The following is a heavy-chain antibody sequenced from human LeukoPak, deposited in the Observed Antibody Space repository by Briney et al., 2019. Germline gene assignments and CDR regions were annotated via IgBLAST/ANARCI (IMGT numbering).Heavy chain of an antibody. Sequence: SETLSLTCAVYGGSFSGYYWSWIRQPPGKGLEWIGEINHSGSTNYNPSLKSRVTISVDTSKNQFSLKLSSVTAADTAVYYCARLEMATITYDYWGQGTLVTVSS. J-gene: IGHJ4*02. CDR1: GGSFSGYY. CDR3: ARLEMATITYDY. V-gene: IGHV4-34*01. CDR2: INHSGST. D-gene: IGHD5-12*01.